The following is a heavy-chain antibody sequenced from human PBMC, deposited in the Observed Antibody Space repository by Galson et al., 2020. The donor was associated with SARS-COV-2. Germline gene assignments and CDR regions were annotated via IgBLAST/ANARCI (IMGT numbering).Heavy chain of an antibody. Sequence: GGSLRLSCAASGFTFSSYGMHWVRQRPGKGLEWVAVIWYDGSNKYYADSVKGRFTISRDNSKNTLYLQMNSLRAEDTAVYYCAREGDGYKSLGAFDIWGQGTRVTVSS. V-gene: IGHV3-33*01. CDR2: IWYDGSNK. CDR3: AREGDGYKSLGAFDI. CDR1: GFTFSSYG. D-gene: IGHD5-12*01. J-gene: IGHJ3*02.